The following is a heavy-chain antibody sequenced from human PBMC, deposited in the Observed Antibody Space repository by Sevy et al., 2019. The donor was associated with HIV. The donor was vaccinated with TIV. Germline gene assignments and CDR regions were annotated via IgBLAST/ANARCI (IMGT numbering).Heavy chain of an antibody. Sequence: GGSLRLSCAASGFTFSDYYMSWIRQAPGKGREGVSYISGSATFIHYADSLQGRFTISRDNAKNSLYLQMNSLRAEDTAVYYCARGEYFGELGNWFDPWGQGTLVTVSS. V-gene: IGHV3-11*01. D-gene: IGHD3-10*01. J-gene: IGHJ5*02. CDR1: GFTFSDYY. CDR3: ARGEYFGELGNWFDP. CDR2: ISGSATFI.